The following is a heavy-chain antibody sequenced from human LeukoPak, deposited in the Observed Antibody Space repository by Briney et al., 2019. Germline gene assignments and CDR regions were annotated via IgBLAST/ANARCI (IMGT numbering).Heavy chain of an antibody. CDR3: TKDLTDSDWVAAL. CDR2: IRGRGSPT. CDR1: GFIFSHYG. J-gene: IGHJ4*02. Sequence: GGSLRLSCAASGFIFSHYGMSWVRQAPGNGLEWVSSIRGRGSPTYYADSVKRRFTISRDNSQNTVDLRMHSLRVDDTARYYCTKDLTDSDWVAALWGQGTLVTVSS. D-gene: IGHD6-19*01. V-gene: IGHV3-23*01.